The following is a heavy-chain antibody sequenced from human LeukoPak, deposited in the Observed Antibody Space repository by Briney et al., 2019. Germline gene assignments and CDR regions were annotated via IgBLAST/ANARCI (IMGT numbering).Heavy chain of an antibody. Sequence: GGSLRLSCAASGFTFSSYAMSWVRQAPGKGLEWVSAISGSGDSTYYADSVKGRFTISRDNSKNTPYLQMNSLRGEDTAVYYCAKERAVVPRGGMDVWGQGTTVTVSS. D-gene: IGHD2-2*01. CDR3: AKERAVVPRGGMDV. V-gene: IGHV3-23*01. J-gene: IGHJ6*02. CDR1: GFTFSSYA. CDR2: ISGSGDST.